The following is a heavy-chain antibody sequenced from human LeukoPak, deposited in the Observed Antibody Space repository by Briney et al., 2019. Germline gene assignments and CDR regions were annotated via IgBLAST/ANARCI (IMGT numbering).Heavy chain of an antibody. CDR3: ARAKPSIAAAGTIGY. J-gene: IGHJ4*02. V-gene: IGHV4-38-2*02. CDR1: GFSISSCYY. D-gene: IGHD6-13*01. CDR2: IYDSGST. Sequence: TETLSLTCTVSGFSISSCYYRGWLRPPPGKGEWWVGIIYDSGSTYYNPSLKSRVTISVDKSKNQFSLKLSSVTAADTAVYYCARAKPSIAAAGTIGYWGQGTLVTVSS.